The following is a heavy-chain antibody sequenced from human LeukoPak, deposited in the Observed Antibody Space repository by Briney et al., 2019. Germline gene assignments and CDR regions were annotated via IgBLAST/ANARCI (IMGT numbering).Heavy chain of an antibody. V-gene: IGHV1-69*05. Sequence: SVKVSCKDSGGTFSSYAISWVRQAPGQGLEWMGRIIPIFGTANYAQKFQGRVTITTDESTSTAYMELSSLRSEDTAVYYCARRNDSSGYSLDYWGQGTLVTVSS. CDR1: GGTFSSYA. CDR2: IIPIFGTA. J-gene: IGHJ4*02. D-gene: IGHD3-22*01. CDR3: ARRNDSSGYSLDY.